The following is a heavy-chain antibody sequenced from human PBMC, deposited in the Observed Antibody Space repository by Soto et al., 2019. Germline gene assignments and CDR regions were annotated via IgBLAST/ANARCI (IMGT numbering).Heavy chain of an antibody. CDR2: ISGSGGTT. J-gene: IGHJ4*01. V-gene: IGHV3-23*01. CDR1: GFTLSSYA. CDR3: AKVERYYYDSSGYYSSPLF. Sequence: ESGGGLVQPGGSLRLSCAASGFTLSSYAMSWGRQAPGKGLEWVSAISGSGGTTYYADSVKGRFTISRDTSKNTLYLQMNSLRAEDTAVYYCAKVERYYYDSSGYYSSPLFWGHGTLFTVYS. D-gene: IGHD3-22*01.